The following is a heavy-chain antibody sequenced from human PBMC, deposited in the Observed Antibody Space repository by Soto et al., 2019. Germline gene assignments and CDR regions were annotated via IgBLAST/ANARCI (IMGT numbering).Heavy chain of an antibody. CDR2: IYYSGST. CDR3: ARGGYSGYDLEY. D-gene: IGHD5-12*01. Sequence: PSETLSLTCTFSVGSISSGGYYWSWIRQHPGKGLEWIGYIYYSGSTYYNPSLKSRVTISVDTSKNQFSLKLSSVTAADTAVYYLARGGYSGYDLEYWGQVTLV. V-gene: IGHV4-31*03. CDR1: VGSISSGGYY. J-gene: IGHJ4*02.